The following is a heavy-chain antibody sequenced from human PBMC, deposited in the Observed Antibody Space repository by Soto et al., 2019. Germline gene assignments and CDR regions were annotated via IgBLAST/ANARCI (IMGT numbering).Heavy chain of an antibody. CDR1: GGSISSYY. CDR2: IYYSGST. CDR3: AREGYSSGYYYYYGMDV. J-gene: IGHJ6*02. Sequence: PSETLSLTCTVSGGSISSYYWSWIRQPPGKGLEWIGYIYYSGSTNYNPSLKSRVTISVDTSKNQFSLKLSSVTAADTAVYYCAREGYSSGYYYYYGMDVWGQGTTVTAP. D-gene: IGHD3-22*01. V-gene: IGHV4-59*01.